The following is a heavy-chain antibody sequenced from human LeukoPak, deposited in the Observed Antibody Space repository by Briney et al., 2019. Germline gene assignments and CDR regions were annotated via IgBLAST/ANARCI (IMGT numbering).Heavy chain of an antibody. Sequence: GGSLRLSCVGAGFPFSDFHMSWIRQAPGKGLEWVSFITSGGGFKYYADSVKGRFSISRDDSKNSVFLQMNSLRVEDTAVYYCARVRPGSSGSYYRTSWGQGTLVTVSS. V-gene: IGHV3-11*04. D-gene: IGHD3-22*01. CDR2: ITSGGGFK. CDR3: ARVRPGSSGSYYRTS. J-gene: IGHJ4*02. CDR1: GFPFSDFH.